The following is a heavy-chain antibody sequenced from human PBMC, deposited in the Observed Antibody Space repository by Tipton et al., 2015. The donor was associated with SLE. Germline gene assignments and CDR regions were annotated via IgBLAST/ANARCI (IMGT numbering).Heavy chain of an antibody. V-gene: IGHV4-59*11. CDR2: MHNSGDS. Sequence: TLSLTCKVSGISISTHYWSWFRQPPGKGLEWSGQMHNSGDSTYNPPLKSRVTMSVDTSKNHFSLKLTSVIAADTAVYYCARDIEAPGDFLYFDYWGQGILVTVSS. D-gene: IGHD7-27*01. J-gene: IGHJ4*02. CDR1: GISISTHY. CDR3: ARDIEAPGDFLYFDY.